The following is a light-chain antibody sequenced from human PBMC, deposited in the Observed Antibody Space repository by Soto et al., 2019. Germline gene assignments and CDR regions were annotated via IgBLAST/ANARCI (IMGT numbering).Light chain of an antibody. CDR1: SGDVGGYNY. CDR2: DVS. Sequence: QSVLTQTRSVSGSPGLAVTISCAGTSGDVGGYNYVSWYQQHRGKAHKLMIYDVSKRPSGVPDRFSGSKSGNTASLTIFGLQAENEADYYCCSYAGSYAYVFGSGTKVTVL. CDR3: CSYAGSYAYV. J-gene: IGLJ1*01. V-gene: IGLV2-11*01.